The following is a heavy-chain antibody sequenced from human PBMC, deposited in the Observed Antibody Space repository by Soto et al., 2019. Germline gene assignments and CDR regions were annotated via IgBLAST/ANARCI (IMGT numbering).Heavy chain of an antibody. CDR3: AHPYSGSYYGSYFDD. Sequence: SGPTLLNTTQTLPLTCTLSGFSLSTGGVGVCWICQPPGKHLEWLALIYCNDDKRYSPSLXXGRXITKDPSKNKVVITMTNIDPVDTDTYYCAHPYSGSYYGSYFDDWGQGTLVTVSS. J-gene: IGHJ4*02. CDR1: GFSLSTGGVG. V-gene: IGHV2-5*01. D-gene: IGHD1-26*01. CDR2: IYCNDDK.